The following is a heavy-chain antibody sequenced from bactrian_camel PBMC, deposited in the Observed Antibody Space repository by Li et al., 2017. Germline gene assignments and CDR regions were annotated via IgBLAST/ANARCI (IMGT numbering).Heavy chain of an antibody. D-gene: IGHD6*01. Sequence: QVQLVESGGGLVQPGGSLRLSCVASGYTRSRYYMSWVRQAPGKGLEWVSDIYRDGSKTAYADSVKGRFTISRDNAKSTLYLQMNNLKSDDTARYYCGPRGIRCRARGTQVTVS. J-gene: IGHJ4*01. CDR2: IYRDGSKT. CDR3: GPRGIRC. CDR1: GYTRSRYY. V-gene: IGHV3S5*01.